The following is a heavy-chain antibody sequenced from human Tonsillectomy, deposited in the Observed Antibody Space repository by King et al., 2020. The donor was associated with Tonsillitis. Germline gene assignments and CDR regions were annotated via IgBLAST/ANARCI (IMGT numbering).Heavy chain of an antibody. CDR1: GGSISASSYF. CDR2: IYYGWST. CDR3: VRQKDWFDP. Sequence: VQLQESGPGLVKPSETLSLTCIVSGGSISASSYFWGWIRQPPGKGLEWIGAIYYGWSTYYNPSLERRVTLSVDTSKNQFSLNLTSVTAADPALYYCVRQKDWFDPWRQGTLVSISS. J-gene: IGHJ5*02. V-gene: IGHV4-39*01.